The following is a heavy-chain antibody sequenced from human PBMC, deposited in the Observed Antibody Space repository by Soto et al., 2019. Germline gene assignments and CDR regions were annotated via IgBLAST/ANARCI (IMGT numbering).Heavy chain of an antibody. J-gene: IGHJ5*01. V-gene: IGHV6-1*01. Sequence: SQTLSLPCAISGETIATNRPTWNWVMPTPSRDLEWLGRAYYGTKWIYEYAISASGRISINPDTSKNQFSLQLSSVTPEDTAVYYCARDPPDFLSGLDSWGQGTVVTVSS. CDR3: ARDPPDFLSGLDS. CDR1: GETIATNRPT. CDR2: AYYGTKWIY. D-gene: IGHD1-26*01.